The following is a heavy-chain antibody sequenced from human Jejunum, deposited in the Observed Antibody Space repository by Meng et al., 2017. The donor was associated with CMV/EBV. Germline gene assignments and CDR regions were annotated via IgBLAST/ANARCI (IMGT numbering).Heavy chain of an antibody. CDR3: AIIEQYGSTLWDNWFES. CDR1: TFHYCA. V-gene: IGHV1-69*05. Sequence: TFHYCALNWQRLAPGQELEYIGATLPIYDTSNYAQKFKGRVTITTDGTTNTAYMELTSLRSDDTAIYYCAIIEQYGSTLWDNWFESWGLGTLVTVSS. D-gene: IGHD6-6*01. CDR2: TLPIYDTS. J-gene: IGHJ5*01.